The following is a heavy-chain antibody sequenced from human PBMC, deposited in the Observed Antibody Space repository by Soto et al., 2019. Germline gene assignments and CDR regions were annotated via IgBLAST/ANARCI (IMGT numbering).Heavy chain of an antibody. V-gene: IGHV3-11*01. CDR3: ARDVDADFRTDFDY. D-gene: IGHD4-17*01. CDR2: ISGNGEII. Sequence: GGSLRLSCAASGCPFSDYYIHWIRRAPGKGLEWISYISGNGEIIQYAASARGRFTISRDNAENSVYLEMDRLRAEDTALYYCARDVDADFRTDFDYWGQGTPVTVSS. CDR1: GCPFSDYY. J-gene: IGHJ4*02.